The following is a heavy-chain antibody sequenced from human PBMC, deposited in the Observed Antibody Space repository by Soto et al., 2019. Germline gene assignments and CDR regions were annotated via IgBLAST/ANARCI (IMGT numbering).Heavy chain of an antibody. CDR2: INPSGGST. CDR1: GYTLTSYY. J-gene: IGHJ4*02. V-gene: IGHV1-46*01. D-gene: IGHD2-21*01. CDR3: ARHHGDGYSWANFFDY. Sequence: ASVKVSCKESGYTLTSYYMHWVRQAPGQGLEWLGIINPSGGSTSYAQKFQGRVTMTRDTSTSTVYMELSSLRSEETAVYYCARHHGDGYSWANFFDYWGQGTLVTVSS.